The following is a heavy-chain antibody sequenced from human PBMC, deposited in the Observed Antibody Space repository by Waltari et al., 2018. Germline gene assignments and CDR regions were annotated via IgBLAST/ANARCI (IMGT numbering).Heavy chain of an antibody. CDR1: GFTFSSYE. Sequence: EVQLVESGGGLVQPGGSLRLSCAASGFTFSSYEMNWVRQAPVKGLEWVSYISSSGSTIYYADSLKGRFTISRDNAKNSLYLQMNSLRAEDTAVYYCARAEYDILTGYFLDLWGRGTLVTVSS. CDR3: ARAEYDILTGYFLDL. V-gene: IGHV3-48*03. CDR2: ISSSGSTI. D-gene: IGHD3-9*01. J-gene: IGHJ2*01.